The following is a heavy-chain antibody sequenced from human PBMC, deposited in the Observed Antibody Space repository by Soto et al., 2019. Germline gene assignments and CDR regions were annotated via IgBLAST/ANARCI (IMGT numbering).Heavy chain of an antibody. CDR2: IIPVSGAA. CDR1: GGTFGSYA. D-gene: IGHD2-2*01. J-gene: IGHJ4*02. CDR3: ATALGCRSTSCTLDY. V-gene: IGHV1-69*01. Sequence: QVQLVQSGAEVKKPGSSVKVSCKASGGTFGSYAFSWVRQAPGQGLEWMGGIIPVSGAAHYAQKFQGRVTITAAESTSTAYMELSILSSQDTAVYYCATALGCRSTSCTLDYWGQGTRVIVSS.